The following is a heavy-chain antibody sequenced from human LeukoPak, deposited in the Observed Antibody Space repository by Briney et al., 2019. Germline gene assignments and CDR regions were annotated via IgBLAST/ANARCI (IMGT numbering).Heavy chain of an antibody. V-gene: IGHV4-34*01. J-gene: IGHJ5*02. CDR2: INHSGST. Sequence: SETLSLTCAVYGGSFSGYYWSWIRQPPGKGLEWIGEINHSGSTNYSPSLKSRVTISVDTSKNQFSLKLSSVTAADTAAYYCARGRGYFLVANWFDPWGQGTLVTVSS. D-gene: IGHD5-12*01. CDR1: GGSFSGYY. CDR3: ARGRGYFLVANWFDP.